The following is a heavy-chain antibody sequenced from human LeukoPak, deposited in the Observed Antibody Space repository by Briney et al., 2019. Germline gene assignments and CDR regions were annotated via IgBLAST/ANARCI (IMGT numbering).Heavy chain of an antibody. J-gene: IGHJ3*02. CDR1: GGCFCGYN. D-gene: IGHD3-10*01. V-gene: IGHV4-34*01. CDR2: INHSGST. Sequence: LGTLSLSSTVSGGCFCGYNWRWSHQPPRRGVACIGEINHSGSTNYNPSLKSRVTISVDTSKNQFSLKLSSVTAADTAVYYCARVLASGSGIDIWGQGTMVTVSS. CDR3: ARVLASGSGIDI.